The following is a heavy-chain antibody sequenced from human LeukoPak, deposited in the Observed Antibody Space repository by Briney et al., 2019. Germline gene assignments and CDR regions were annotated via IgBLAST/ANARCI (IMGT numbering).Heavy chain of an antibody. D-gene: IGHD3-3*01. J-gene: IGHJ6*02. V-gene: IGHV4-34*01. CDR1: GGSFSGYY. Sequence: SETLSLTCAVYGGSFSGYYWSWIRQPPGKGLEWIGEINHSGSTNYNPSLKSRVTISVDTSKNQFSLKLSSVTAADTAVYYCARGGGRNVHYDFWSGSMDVWGQGTTVTVSS. CDR2: INHSGST. CDR3: ARGGGRNVHYDFWSGSMDV.